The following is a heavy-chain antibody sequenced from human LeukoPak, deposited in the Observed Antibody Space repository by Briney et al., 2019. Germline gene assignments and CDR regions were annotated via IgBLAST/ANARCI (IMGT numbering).Heavy chain of an antibody. J-gene: IGHJ4*02. D-gene: IGHD2-15*01. Sequence: SETLSLTCTVSDYSITTAYHWGWIRQPPGKGLEWIGSIYHSGNTYHNPSLKSRVTISVDTSKNQFSLKLSSVTAADTAVYYCARLDYSVLDYWGQGTLVTVSS. V-gene: IGHV4-38-2*02. CDR3: ARLDYSVLDY. CDR2: IYHSGNT. CDR1: DYSITTAYH.